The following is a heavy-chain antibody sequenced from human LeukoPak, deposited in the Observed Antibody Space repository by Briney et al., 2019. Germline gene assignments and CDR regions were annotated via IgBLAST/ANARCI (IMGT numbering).Heavy chain of an antibody. D-gene: IGHD6-19*01. J-gene: IGHJ5*02. Sequence: SETLSLTCTVSGGSVSSGSYYWSWIRQAPGTGLEWMGDIYYSGTTKYNPSLKSRVTISVDTSKNQFSLNLRSVTAADTAVYYCARDRSGGYNWFDPWGQGTLVTVSS. CDR3: ARDRSGGYNWFDP. CDR2: IYYSGTT. V-gene: IGHV4-61*01. CDR1: GGSVSSGSYY.